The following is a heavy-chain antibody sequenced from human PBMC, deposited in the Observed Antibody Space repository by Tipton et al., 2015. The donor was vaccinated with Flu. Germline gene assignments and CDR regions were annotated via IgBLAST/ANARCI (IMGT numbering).Heavy chain of an antibody. Sequence: TLSLTCTVSGGSITSYVWTWIRQPPGKGLEWIGYVHYSEGANYNPSLKSRLTMSVDTSKNQFSLNLTSVTAADTAVYYCARSGKLAEYYWGQGTLVTVSS. CDR2: VHYSEGA. J-gene: IGHJ4*02. V-gene: IGHV4-59*08. CDR1: GGSITSYV. D-gene: IGHD1-1*01. CDR3: ARSGKLAEYY.